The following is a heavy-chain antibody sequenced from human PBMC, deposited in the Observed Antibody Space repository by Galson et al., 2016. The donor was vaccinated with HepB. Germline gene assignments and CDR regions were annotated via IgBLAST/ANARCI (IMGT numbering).Heavy chain of an antibody. J-gene: IGHJ2*01. CDR3: ARPPEGDRRYFDL. D-gene: IGHD3-16*01. CDR1: GFTFSTYS. Sequence: SLRLSCAASGFTFSTYSMNWVRPAPGKGLEWVSFISITSGYKYYADSLKGRVTISRDNAKNSLYLQMNSLRAEDTAVYYCARPPEGDRRYFDLRGRGTLVTVSS. V-gene: IGHV3-21*01. CDR2: ISITSGYK.